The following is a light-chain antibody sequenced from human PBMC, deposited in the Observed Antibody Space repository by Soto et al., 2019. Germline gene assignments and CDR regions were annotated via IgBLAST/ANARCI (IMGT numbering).Light chain of an antibody. V-gene: IGLV1-51*01. CDR3: GTWVSSLSVVV. J-gene: IGLJ2*01. Sequence: QSVLTQPPSVSAAPGQKVSISCSGSSSNIGSNYVSWYQHLPGTAPRLLIYDDNKRPSVIPDRFSVSKSGTSASLGITGLQTGDEADYYCGTWVSSLSVVVFGGGTKLTVL. CDR1: SSNIGSNY. CDR2: DDN.